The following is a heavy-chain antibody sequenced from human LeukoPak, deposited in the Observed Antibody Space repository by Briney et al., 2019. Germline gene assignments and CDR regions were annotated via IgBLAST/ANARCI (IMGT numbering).Heavy chain of an antibody. D-gene: IGHD5-12*01. V-gene: IGHV4-59*08. Sequence: SETLSLTCTVSGGSISRYYWHWIRQPPGKRLEWIGYISYSGSTDYNPSLKSRVTISVDTSKNQFSLKVSSVTAPDTAVYYCARKSSTGGLRGYDVWYFDPWGRGTLVTVSS. CDR1: GGSISRYY. CDR2: ISYSGST. CDR3: ARKSSTGGLRGYDVWYFDP. J-gene: IGHJ2*01.